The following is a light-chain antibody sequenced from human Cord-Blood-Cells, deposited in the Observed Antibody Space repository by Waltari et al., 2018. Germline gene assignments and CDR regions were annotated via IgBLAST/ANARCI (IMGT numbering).Light chain of an antibody. CDR1: QSVNSSY. CDR3: QQYGSSPALT. J-gene: IGKJ4*01. CDR2: GAS. Sequence: EIVLTQSPGTLSLSPGERATLPCRASQSVNSSYLAWYQQKPGQAPRHLIYGASNRATGIPDRFSGSGSETDFTLTISRLEPEDFAVYYCQQYGSSPALTFGGGTKVEIK. V-gene: IGKV3-20*01.